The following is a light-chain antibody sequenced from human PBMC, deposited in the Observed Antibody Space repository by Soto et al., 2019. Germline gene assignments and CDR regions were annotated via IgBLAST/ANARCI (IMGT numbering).Light chain of an antibody. V-gene: IGLV2-23*01. CDR3: CSYAGSSTYVV. J-gene: IGLJ2*01. Sequence: QSALTQPASVSGSPGQSITISCTGTSSDVGSYNLVSWYQQHPCKAPKLMIYEGSKRHSGVSNRFSVSKSGNTASLTISGLQAEDEADYYCCSYAGSSTYVVFGGGTKLTVL. CDR1: SSDVGSYNL. CDR2: EGS.